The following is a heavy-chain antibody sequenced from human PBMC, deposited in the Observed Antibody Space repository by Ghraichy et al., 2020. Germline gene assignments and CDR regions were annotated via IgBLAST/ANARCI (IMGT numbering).Heavy chain of an antibody. CDR3: VRALSMVRGVDLDY. Sequence: SETLSLTCAVYGGSFSGYYWSWIRQPPGKGLEWIGEINHSGSTNYNPSLKSRVTISVDTSKNQFSLKLSSVTAADTAVYYCVRALSMVRGVDLDYWGQGTLVTVSS. D-gene: IGHD3-10*01. J-gene: IGHJ4*02. CDR1: GGSFSGYY. V-gene: IGHV4-34*01. CDR2: INHSGST.